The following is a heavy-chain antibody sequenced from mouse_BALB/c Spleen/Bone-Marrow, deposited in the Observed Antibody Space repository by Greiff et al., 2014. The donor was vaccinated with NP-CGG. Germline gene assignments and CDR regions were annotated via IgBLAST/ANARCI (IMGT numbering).Heavy chain of an antibody. J-gene: IGHJ3*01. CDR1: GFNIKDTL. Sequence: VQLQQSGAELVKPGASVKLSCTASGFNIKDTLMHWVKQRPDQGLEWIGRIDPANGNTKYDPKFQGKATIKADTSSNTAYLQLNSLTSEDTAVYYCAGSRRYLDYVAYWGQGTLVTVSA. D-gene: IGHD2-4*01. CDR2: IDPANGNT. CDR3: AGSRRYLDYVAY. V-gene: IGHV14-3*02.